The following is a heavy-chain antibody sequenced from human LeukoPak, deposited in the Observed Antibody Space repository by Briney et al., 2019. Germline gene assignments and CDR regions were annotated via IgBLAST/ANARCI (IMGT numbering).Heavy chain of an antibody. J-gene: IGHJ3*02. CDR1: GFTFSSYA. V-gene: IGHV3-23*01. Sequence: GGSLRLSCAASGFTFSSYAMSWVRQAPGKGLEWVSAISGSGGSTYYADSVKDRFTISRDNSKNTLYLQMNSLRAEDTAVYYCAKDLEYSSSPGAFDIWGQGTMVTVSS. CDR3: AKDLEYSSSPGAFDI. D-gene: IGHD6-6*01. CDR2: ISGSGGST.